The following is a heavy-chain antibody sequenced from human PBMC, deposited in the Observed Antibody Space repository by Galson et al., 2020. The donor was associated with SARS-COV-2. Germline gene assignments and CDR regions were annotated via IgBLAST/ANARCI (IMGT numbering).Heavy chain of an antibody. V-gene: IGHV1-46*01. Sequence: GESLQISCKTSVYTFTSYHLHWLPQAPGQGLECVRIINPRDDITTYAQKFQDRVTVTRHTSTSTVYMELSSLRREDTAVYFCAREGGDISSSVFVFWGVVALVTVSA. CDR3: AREGGDISSSVFVF. CDR1: VYTFTSYH. D-gene: IGHD2-21*02. J-gene: IGHJ4*02. CDR2: INPRDDIT.